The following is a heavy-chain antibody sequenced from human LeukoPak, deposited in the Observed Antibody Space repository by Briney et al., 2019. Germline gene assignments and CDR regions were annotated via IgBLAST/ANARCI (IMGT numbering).Heavy chain of an antibody. CDR2: INRSRST. V-gene: IGHV4-34*01. D-gene: IGHD1-14*01. Sequence: SETLSLTCAVYGGSFSGYYWSWIRQPPGKGLEWIGEINRSRSTNYNPSLKSRVTISVDTSKNQFSLKLSSVTAADTAVYYCARLNKPGWFDPWGQGTLVTVSS. CDR1: GGSFSGYY. J-gene: IGHJ5*02. CDR3: ARLNKPGWFDP.